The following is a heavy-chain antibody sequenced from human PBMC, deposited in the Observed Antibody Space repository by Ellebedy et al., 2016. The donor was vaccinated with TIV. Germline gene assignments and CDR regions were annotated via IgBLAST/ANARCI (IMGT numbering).Heavy chain of an antibody. CDR3: ARGRQWFGEFTAVDY. CDR2: IYYSGST. D-gene: IGHD3-10*01. J-gene: IGHJ4*02. V-gene: IGHV4-30-4*01. Sequence: MPSETLSLTCTVSGGSISSGDYYWSWIRQPPGKGLEWIGYIYYSGSTYYNPSLKSRVTISVDTSKNQFSLKLSSVTAADTAVYYCARGRQWFGEFTAVDYWGQGTLVTVSS. CDR1: GGSISSGDYY.